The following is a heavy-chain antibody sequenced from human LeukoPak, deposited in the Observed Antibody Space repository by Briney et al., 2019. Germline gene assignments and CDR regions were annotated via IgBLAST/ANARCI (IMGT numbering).Heavy chain of an antibody. D-gene: IGHD3-10*01. V-gene: IGHV1-2*02. CDR2: INPNSGGT. CDR3: AKGWFGELSPLYFHY. Sequence: ASVKVSCKASGYTFTGYYMHWVRQAPGQGLEWMGWINPNSGGTNYAQKFQGRVTMTRDTSISTAYMELSRLRSDDTAVYYCAKGWFGELSPLYFHYWGQGTLVTVSS. J-gene: IGHJ4*02. CDR1: GYTFTGYY.